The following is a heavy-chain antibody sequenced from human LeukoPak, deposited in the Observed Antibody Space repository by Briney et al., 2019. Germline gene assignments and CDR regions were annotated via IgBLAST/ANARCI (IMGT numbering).Heavy chain of an antibody. J-gene: IGHJ4*02. CDR3: ARGPTVVTPFDY. CDR1: GGTFSSYA. CDR2: IIPILGIA. D-gene: IGHD4-23*01. V-gene: IGHV1-69*04. Sequence: RASVKVSCKASGGTFSSYAISWVRQAPGQGLEWMGRIIPILGIANYAQKLQGRVTITADKSTSTAYMELSSLRSEDTAVYYCARGPTVVTPFDYWGQGTLVTVSS.